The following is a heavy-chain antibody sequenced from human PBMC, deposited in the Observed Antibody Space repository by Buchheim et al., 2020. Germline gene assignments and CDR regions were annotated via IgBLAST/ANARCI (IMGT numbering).Heavy chain of an antibody. D-gene: IGHD6-13*01. V-gene: IGHV4-59*08. CDR1: GGSISSYY. CDR2: IYYSGST. J-gene: IGHJ6*02. CDR3: ARAGRGFLGIAAARPYYYGMDV. Sequence: QVQLQESGPGLVKPSETLSLTCTVSGGSISSYYWSWIRQPPGKGLEWIGYIYYSGSTNYNPSLKSRVTISVDTSKNQFSLKLSSVTAADTAVYYCARAGRGFLGIAAARPYYYGMDVWGQGTT.